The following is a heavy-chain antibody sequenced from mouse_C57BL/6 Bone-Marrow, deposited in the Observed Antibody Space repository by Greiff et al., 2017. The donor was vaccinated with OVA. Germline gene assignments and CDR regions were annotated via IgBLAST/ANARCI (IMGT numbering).Heavy chain of an antibody. V-gene: IGHV1-4*01. CDR2: INPSSGYT. CDR1: GYTFTSYT. CDR3: ARKTPAYYSNYGEAMDY. D-gene: IGHD2-5*01. Sequence: VRLQQSGAELARPGASVKMSCKASGYTFTSYTMHWVKQRPGQGLEWIGYINPSSGYTKYNQKFKDKATLTADKSSSTAYMQLSSLTSEDSAVYYCARKTPAYYSNYGEAMDYWGQGTSVTVSS. J-gene: IGHJ4*01.